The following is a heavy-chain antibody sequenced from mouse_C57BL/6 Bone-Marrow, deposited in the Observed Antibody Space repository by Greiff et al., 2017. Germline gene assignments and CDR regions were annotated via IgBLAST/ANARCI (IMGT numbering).Heavy chain of an antibody. CDR3: ACYYDYDVGFAY. V-gene: IGHV1-82*01. Sequence: VKLKQSGPELVKPGASVQISCKASGYAFSSSWMNWVKQRPGKGLEWIGRIYPGAGDTNSNGKFKGKATLTADKSSSTAYMQLSSLTSEDSAVYFCACYYDYDVGFAYWGQGTLVTVSA. D-gene: IGHD2-4*01. CDR2: IYPGAGDT. J-gene: IGHJ3*01. CDR1: GYAFSSSW.